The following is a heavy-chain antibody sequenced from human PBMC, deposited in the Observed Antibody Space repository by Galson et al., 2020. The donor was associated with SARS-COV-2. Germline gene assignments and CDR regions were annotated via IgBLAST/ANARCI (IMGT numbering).Heavy chain of an antibody. V-gene: IGHV3-30*04. CDR3: ARDRDSPDAFDI. CDR2: ISYDGSNK. J-gene: IGHJ3*02. Sequence: GESLNISCAASRFTFSSYAMHWVRQAPGKGLEWVAVISYDGSNKYYADSVKGRFTISRDNSKNTLYLQMNSLRAEDTAVYYCARDRDSPDAFDIWGQGTMVTVSS. D-gene: IGHD3-22*01. CDR1: RFTFSSYA.